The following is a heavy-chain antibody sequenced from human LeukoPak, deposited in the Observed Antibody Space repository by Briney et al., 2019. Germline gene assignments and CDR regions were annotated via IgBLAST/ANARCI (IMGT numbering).Heavy chain of an antibody. V-gene: IGHV3-43*02. CDR3: AKGYGSGTYFIDN. Sequence: GGSLRLSCAASGFNIDDYAMHWVRQAPGKGLHWVSLIRGDGGQTYYSDSVKGRFTISRDNTKNSLYLQMNDLTTEDSALYYCAKGYGSGTYFIDNWGQGTLVTVSS. D-gene: IGHD3-10*01. CDR2: IRGDGGQT. J-gene: IGHJ4*02. CDR1: GFNIDDYA.